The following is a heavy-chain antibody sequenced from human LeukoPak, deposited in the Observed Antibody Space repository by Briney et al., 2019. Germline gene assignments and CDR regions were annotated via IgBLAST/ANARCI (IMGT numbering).Heavy chain of an antibody. CDR1: GGTFSSYA. D-gene: IGHD3-22*01. Sequence: ASVKVSCKASGGTFSSYAISWVRQAPGQGLEWMGGIIPIFGTANYAQKFQGRVTMTRDTSTRTVYMELSSLRSEDTAVYYCARAQYYDSSGSGLGYWGQGTLVTVSS. CDR3: ARAQYYDSSGSGLGY. V-gene: IGHV1-69*05. CDR2: IIPIFGTA. J-gene: IGHJ4*02.